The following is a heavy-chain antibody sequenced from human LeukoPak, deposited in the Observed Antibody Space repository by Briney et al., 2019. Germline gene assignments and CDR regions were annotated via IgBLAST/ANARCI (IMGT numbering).Heavy chain of an antibody. D-gene: IGHD3-9*01. CDR3: ARVWGHYDILTGQYGNLNWFDP. CDR1: GYTFTSYY. Sequence: ASVKVSCKASGYTFTSYYMHWVRQAPGQGLEWMGIINPSGGSTSYAQKFQGRVTMTRDMSTSTVYMELSSLRCEDTAVYYCARVWGHYDILTGQYGNLNWFDPWGQGTLVTVSS. J-gene: IGHJ5*02. V-gene: IGHV1-46*01. CDR2: INPSGGST.